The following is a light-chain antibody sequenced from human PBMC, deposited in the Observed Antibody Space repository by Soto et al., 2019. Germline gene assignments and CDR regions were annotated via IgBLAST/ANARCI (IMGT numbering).Light chain of an antibody. CDR3: QQSYITPPLT. CDR1: QSISTY. CDR2: AAS. Sequence: DIQMTQSPSSLSASVGDRVTITCQASQSISTYLNWYQHKPGKAPKLLIYAASSLQSGVPSRFSASGSGTRFTLTISSLQPEDFATYYCQQSYITPPLTFGGGTKVEI. J-gene: IGKJ4*01. V-gene: IGKV1-39*01.